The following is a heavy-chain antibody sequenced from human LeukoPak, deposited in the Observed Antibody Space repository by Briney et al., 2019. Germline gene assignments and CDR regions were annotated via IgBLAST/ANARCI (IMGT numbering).Heavy chain of an antibody. CDR1: GFTFSSYA. Sequence: GGSLRLSCAASGFTFSSYAMSWVRQAPGKGLEWVSVIGGSGGRTYYADSVKGRFTISRDNSKNTLYLQMNSLRAEDTAVYYCAKDVYSSSSYYFDYWGQGTLVTVSS. CDR3: AKDVYSSSSYYFDY. D-gene: IGHD6-6*01. CDR2: IGGSGGRT. V-gene: IGHV3-23*01. J-gene: IGHJ4*02.